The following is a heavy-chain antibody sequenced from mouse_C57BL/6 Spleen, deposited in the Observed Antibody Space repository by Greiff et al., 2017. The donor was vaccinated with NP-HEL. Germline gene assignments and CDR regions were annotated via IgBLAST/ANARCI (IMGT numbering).Heavy chain of an antibody. Sequence: VHLVESGPELVKPGASVKISCKASGYSFTSYYIHWVKQRPGQGLEWIGWIYPGSGNTKYNEKFKGKATLTADTSSSTAYMQLSSLTSEDSAVYYGARDRVRPHATDYWGQGTSVTVSS. J-gene: IGHJ4*01. V-gene: IGHV1-66*01. CDR2: IYPGSGNT. CDR3: ARDRVRPHATDY. CDR1: GYSFTSYY.